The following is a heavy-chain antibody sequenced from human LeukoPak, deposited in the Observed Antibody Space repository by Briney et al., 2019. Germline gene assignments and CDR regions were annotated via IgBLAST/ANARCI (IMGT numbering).Heavy chain of an antibody. CDR3: AGQERYGGKPTLMAHQFYYFDY. V-gene: IGHV4-39*01. D-gene: IGHD4-23*01. J-gene: IGHJ4*02. CDR2: IYYSGST. Sequence: PSETLSLTCTVSGGAISSSSYYWGWIRQPPGKGLEWIGGIYYSGSTYYNPSLKSRVTISVDTSKNQFSLKLSSVTAADTAVYYCAGQERYGGKPTLMAHQFYYFDYWGQGTLVTVSS. CDR1: GGAISSSSYY.